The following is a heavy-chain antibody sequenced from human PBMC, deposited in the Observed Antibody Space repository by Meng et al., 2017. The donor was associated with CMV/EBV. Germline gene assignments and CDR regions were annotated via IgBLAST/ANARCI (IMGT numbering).Heavy chain of an antibody. J-gene: IGHJ4*02. CDR1: GFTFSNYS. CDR3: ARGNDFWSGPDDY. D-gene: IGHD3-3*01. Sequence: GGSLRLSCAASGFTFSNYSMNWVRQAPGKGLEWVSSISSSSSYIYYADSVKGRFTISRDNAKNTLYLQMNSLRAEDTAVYYCARGNDFWSGPDDYWGQGTLVTVSS. V-gene: IGHV3-21*01. CDR2: ISSSSSYI.